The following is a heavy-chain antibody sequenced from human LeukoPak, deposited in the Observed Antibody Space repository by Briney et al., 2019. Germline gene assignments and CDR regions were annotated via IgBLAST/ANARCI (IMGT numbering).Heavy chain of an antibody. CDR2: ISAYNGNT. Sequence: ASVKVSCKASGYTFTSYGISWVRQAPGQGLEWMGWISAYNGNTNYAQKLQGRVTMTTDTSTSTAYMELRSLRSDDTAVYYCARVHDWLLVYYYYMDVWGKGTTVTVSS. CDR1: GYTFTSYG. V-gene: IGHV1-18*01. CDR3: ARVHDWLLVYYYYMDV. D-gene: IGHD3-9*01. J-gene: IGHJ6*03.